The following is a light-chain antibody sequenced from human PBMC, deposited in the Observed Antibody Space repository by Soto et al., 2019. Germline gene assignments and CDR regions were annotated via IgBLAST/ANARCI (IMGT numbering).Light chain of an antibody. CDR1: SSDVGGYNY. Sequence: QSVLTQPRSVSGSPGQSVTISCTGTSSDVGGYNYVSWYQQHPGKAPKLMIYDVSKRPSGVADRFSGSKSGNTASLTISGLQAEDEGDYYCCSYAGSYTSWVFGGGTKLTVL. V-gene: IGLV2-11*01. CDR3: CSYAGSYTSWV. CDR2: DVS. J-gene: IGLJ3*02.